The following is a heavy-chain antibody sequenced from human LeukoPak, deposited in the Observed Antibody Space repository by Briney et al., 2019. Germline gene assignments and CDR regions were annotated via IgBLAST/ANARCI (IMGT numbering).Heavy chain of an antibody. J-gene: IGHJ4*02. CDR3: AKDGAAAGTYYFDY. V-gene: IGHV3-23*01. D-gene: IGHD6-13*01. CDR1: GSTFSSYA. CDR2: ISGSGGST. Sequence: PGGSLRLSCAASGSTFSSYAMSWVRQAPGKGLEWVSAISGSGGSTYYADSVKGRFTISRDNSKNTLYLQMNSLRAEDTAVYYCAKDGAAAGTYYFDYWGQGTLVTVSS.